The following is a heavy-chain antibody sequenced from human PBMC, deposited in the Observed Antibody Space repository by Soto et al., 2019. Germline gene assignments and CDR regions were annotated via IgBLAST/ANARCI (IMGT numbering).Heavy chain of an antibody. CDR3: ARTENGSLTDYYYGMDV. Sequence: QVQLVQSGAEVKKPGSSVKVSCKASGGTFCSYAISWVRQAPGQGLEWMGGIIPIFGTANYAQKFQGRVTITADESTSTAYMELSSLRSEDTAVYYCARTENGSLTDYYYGMDVWGQGTTVTVSS. CDR1: GGTFCSYA. V-gene: IGHV1-69*01. CDR2: IIPIFGTA. J-gene: IGHJ6*02. D-gene: IGHD2-2*03.